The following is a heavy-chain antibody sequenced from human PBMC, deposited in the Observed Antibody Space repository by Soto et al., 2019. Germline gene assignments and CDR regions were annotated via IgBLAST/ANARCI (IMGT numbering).Heavy chain of an antibody. Sequence: PGGSLRLSCAASGFTFSDYYMSWIRQAPGKGLEWVSYISSSGSTIYYADSVKGRFTISRDNAKNSLYLQMNSLRAEDTAVCYCARVQVLLWFGELPSVFDYWGQGTLVTVSS. CDR3: ARVQVLLWFGELPSVFDY. D-gene: IGHD3-10*01. CDR1: GFTFSDYY. J-gene: IGHJ4*02. V-gene: IGHV3-11*01. CDR2: ISSSGSTI.